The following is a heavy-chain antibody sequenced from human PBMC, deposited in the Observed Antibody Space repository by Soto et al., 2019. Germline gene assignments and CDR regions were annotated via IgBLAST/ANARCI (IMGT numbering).Heavy chain of an antibody. J-gene: IGHJ1*01. D-gene: IGHD2-15*01. CDR1: SGSVSSGTYY. V-gene: IGHV4-61*01. CDR2: IYSSGST. Sequence: QVQLQESGPGLVKPSETLSLTCSVSSGSVSSGTYYWSWIRQHPGRGLEWIGHIYSSGSTNYNPSIKSRVTIAVDTSKNQFSLILSSVTAADTAMYYCARDSEAAVYQYWGQGTLVTVSS. CDR3: ARDSEAAVYQY.